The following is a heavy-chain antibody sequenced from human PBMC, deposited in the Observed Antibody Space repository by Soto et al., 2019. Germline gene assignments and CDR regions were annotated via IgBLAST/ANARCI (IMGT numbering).Heavy chain of an antibody. V-gene: IGHV4-59*01. Sequence: PSETLSLTCTVSGGSISSYYWSWIRQPPGKGLEWIGYIYYSGSTNYNPSLKSRVTISVDTSKNQFSLKLSSVTAADTAVYYCARVGYYNQYYYYYYGMDVWGQGTTVTVSS. J-gene: IGHJ6*02. CDR3: ARVGYYNQYYYYYYGMDV. CDR1: GGSISSYY. D-gene: IGHD3-9*01. CDR2: IYYSGST.